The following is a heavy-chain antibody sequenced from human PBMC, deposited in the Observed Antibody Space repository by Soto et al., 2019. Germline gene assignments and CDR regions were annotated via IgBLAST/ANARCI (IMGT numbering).Heavy chain of an antibody. CDR2: ISAYNGNT. D-gene: IGHD1-1*01. CDR3: ASGVDFYNRGYMDV. CDR1: GYTFTSYG. V-gene: IGHV1-18*01. J-gene: IGHJ6*03. Sequence: ASVKVSCKASGYTFTSYGISWVRQAPGQGLEWMGWISAYNGNTNYAQKLQGRVTMTTDTSTSTAYMELRSLRSDDTAVYYCASGVDFYNRGYMDVWGKGTTVTVSS.